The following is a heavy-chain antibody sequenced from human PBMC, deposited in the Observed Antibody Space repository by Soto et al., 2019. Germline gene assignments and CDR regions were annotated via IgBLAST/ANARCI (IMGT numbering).Heavy chain of an antibody. CDR1: GGSISTTNR. V-gene: IGHV4-4*02. D-gene: IGHD2-2*01. Sequence: SETLSLTCDVSGGSISTTNRWSWVRQSPGKGLEWIGEVYDSGDTNYNPSLRSRLTISVDKSNNQFSLNLSSVTAADTAVYYCARASIVVVPAKSYGMDVWGQGTTVTVSS. CDR3: ARASIVVVPAKSYGMDV. CDR2: VYDSGDT. J-gene: IGHJ6*02.